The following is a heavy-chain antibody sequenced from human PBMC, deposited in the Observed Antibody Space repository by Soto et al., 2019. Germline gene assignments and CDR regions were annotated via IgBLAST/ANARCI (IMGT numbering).Heavy chain of an antibody. V-gene: IGHV4-31*03. J-gene: IGHJ5*02. CDR1: GGSISSDVYY. Sequence: PSETLSLTCTVSGGSISSDVYYWSWIRQHPGRGLEWIGYIYYNGNTYYNPSLKSRVTVSVDTSKNQFSLNVRSVTAADTAVYYCARCSLVVIPVPGFDPWGQGTLVTVSS. CDR2: IYYNGNT. CDR3: ARCSLVVIPVPGFDP. D-gene: IGHD2-15*01.